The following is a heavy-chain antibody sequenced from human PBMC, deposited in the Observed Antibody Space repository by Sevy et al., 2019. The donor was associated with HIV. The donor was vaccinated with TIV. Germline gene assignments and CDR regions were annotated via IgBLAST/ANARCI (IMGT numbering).Heavy chain of an antibody. CDR3: ARDLSSSWSGYFDY. V-gene: IGHV3-11*01. D-gene: IGHD6-13*01. CDR2: ISSSGSTI. J-gene: IGHJ4*02. CDR1: GFTFSDYY. Sequence: GGSLRLSCAASGFTFSDYYMSWIRQAPGKGLEWASYISSSGSTIYYAGSVKGRFTISRDNAKNSLYLQMNSLRAEDTAVYYCARDLSSSWSGYFDYWGQGTLVTVSS.